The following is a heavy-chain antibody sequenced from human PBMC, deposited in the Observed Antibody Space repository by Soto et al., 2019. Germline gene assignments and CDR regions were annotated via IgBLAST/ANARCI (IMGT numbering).Heavy chain of an antibody. J-gene: IGHJ6*02. V-gene: IGHV3-53*01. Sequence: GGSLRLSCAASGFTVSSNYMSWVRQAPGKGLEWVSVIYSGDTTYYADSVKGRFTISRDHSKNTLYLQMNSLRAEDTAVYYCARDLRTLYGMDVWGQGTTVTVSS. CDR2: IYSGDTT. CDR1: GFTVSSNY. CDR3: ARDLRTLYGMDV.